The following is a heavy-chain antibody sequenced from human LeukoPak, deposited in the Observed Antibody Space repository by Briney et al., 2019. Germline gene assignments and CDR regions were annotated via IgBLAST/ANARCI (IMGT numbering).Heavy chain of an antibody. CDR1: GYSISSGYY. Sequence: SSETLSLTCTVSGYSISSGYYWGWIRQPPGKGLEWIGSIYHSGSTYYNPSLKSRVTLSLDTSNKRFSLKLNSVTAADTAVYYCARALGTGLVGYWGQGTLVTVSS. J-gene: IGHJ4*02. CDR2: IYHSGST. D-gene: IGHD2-8*02. CDR3: ARALGTGLVGY. V-gene: IGHV4-38-2*02.